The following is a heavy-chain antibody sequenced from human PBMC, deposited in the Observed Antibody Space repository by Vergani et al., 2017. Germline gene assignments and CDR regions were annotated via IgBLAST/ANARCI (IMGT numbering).Heavy chain of an antibody. CDR1: GYSFTNYW. J-gene: IGHJ4*02. D-gene: IGHD3-22*01. CDR3: AILYVRDSSGINYFDF. Sequence: EVQLVQSGAEVKKPGESLKISCQISGYSFTNYWIGWVRQMPGKGLEWMGIIHPADSDTRYSPSFQGQVTISVDKSISTAYLQRSSLRASDSAMYYCAILYVRDSSGINYFDFWGQGTLVTVSS. CDR2: IHPADSDT. V-gene: IGHV5-51*01.